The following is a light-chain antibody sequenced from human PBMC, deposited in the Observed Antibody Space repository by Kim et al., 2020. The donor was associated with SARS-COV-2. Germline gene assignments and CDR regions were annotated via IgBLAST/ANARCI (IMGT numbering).Light chain of an antibody. V-gene: IGKV3-20*01. J-gene: IGKJ2*03. CDR3: QQYGSSLPYS. CDR1: QSISNSY. CDR2: GAS. Sequence: EIVLTQSPGTLSLSPGERATLSCRASQSISNSYLAWYQQKPGQAPRFLIYGASTRATGIPDRFSGSGSGTDFTLTISRLEPEDFAVYYCQQYGSSLPYSFGQGTKPEIK.